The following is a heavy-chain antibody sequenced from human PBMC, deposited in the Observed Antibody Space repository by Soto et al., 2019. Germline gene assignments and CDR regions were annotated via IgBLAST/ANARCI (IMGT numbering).Heavy chain of an antibody. D-gene: IGHD6-25*01. Sequence: GGSLRLSCAASGFTFSSYAMHWVRQAPGKGLEWVAVISYDGSNKYYADSVKGRFTISRDNSKNTLYLQMNSLRAEDTAVYYCARVPAPPGPDGWGQGTLVTVSS. CDR2: ISYDGSNK. V-gene: IGHV3-30-3*01. J-gene: IGHJ4*02. CDR3: ARVPAPPGPDG. CDR1: GFTFSSYA.